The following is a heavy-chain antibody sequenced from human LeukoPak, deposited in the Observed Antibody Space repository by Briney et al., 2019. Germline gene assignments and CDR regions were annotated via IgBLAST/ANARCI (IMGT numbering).Heavy chain of an antibody. CDR3: ARTANDYVWGSYRQPYYFDY. CDR2: IDYSEST. J-gene: IGHJ4*02. Sequence: SETLSLTCTVSAGSSSSSSYYWGWIRQPPGWGLEWIGSIDYSESTYYNPSLKSRVAISVATSKNQFLRKLSSVTAAETDGSNCARTANDYVWGSYRQPYYFDYWGQGTLVTVSS. V-gene: IGHV4-39*01. CDR1: AGSSSSSSYY. D-gene: IGHD3-16*02.